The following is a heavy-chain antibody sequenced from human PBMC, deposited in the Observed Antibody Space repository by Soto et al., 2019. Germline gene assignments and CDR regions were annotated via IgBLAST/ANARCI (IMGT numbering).Heavy chain of an antibody. Sequence: GGPMRLSXAASGFIFSDHYMGWISQAPGKGLEWLSYITKSGSSARYADSVNGRITISRDNTKNSLFLQMNSLRDEDTGIYYCVRGPHYGAWVDYFDNWGQGTLVTVSS. D-gene: IGHD3-10*01. CDR2: ITKSGSSA. V-gene: IGHV3-11*01. CDR1: GFIFSDHY. CDR3: VRGPHYGAWVDYFDN. J-gene: IGHJ4*02.